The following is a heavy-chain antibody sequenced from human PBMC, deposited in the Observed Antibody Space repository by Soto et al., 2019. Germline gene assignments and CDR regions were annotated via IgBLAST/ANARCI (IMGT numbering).Heavy chain of an antibody. J-gene: IGHJ6*02. D-gene: IGHD1-26*01. CDR1: GFTFSSYA. CDR2: ISGSGGST. V-gene: IGHV3-23*01. Sequence: EVQLLESGGGLVQPGGSLRLSCAASGFTFSSYAMSWVRQAPGKGLEWVSAISGSGGSTYYADSVKGRFTISRDNSKNTLYMQMNSLRAEDTAVYYCALGGGSSLSYYSYGMDVWGQGTTVTVSS. CDR3: ALGGGSSLSYYSYGMDV.